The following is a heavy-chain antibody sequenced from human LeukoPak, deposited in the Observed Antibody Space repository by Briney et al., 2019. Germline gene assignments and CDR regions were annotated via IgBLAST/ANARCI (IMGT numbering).Heavy chain of an antibody. D-gene: IGHD3-16*02. J-gene: IGHJ4*02. Sequence: GGSLRLSCTASGFTFGDYVMSWVRQAPGKGLEWVANIKQDGSEKYYVDSVKGRFTISRDNAKNSLYLQMNSLRAEDTAVYYCARDKRLRLGELSPLDYWGQGTLVTVSS. CDR2: IKQDGSEK. CDR3: ARDKRLRLGELSPLDY. CDR1: GFTFGDYV. V-gene: IGHV3-7*01.